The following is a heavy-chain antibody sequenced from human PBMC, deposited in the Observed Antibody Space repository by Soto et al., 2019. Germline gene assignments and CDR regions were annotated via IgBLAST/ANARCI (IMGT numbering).Heavy chain of an antibody. V-gene: IGHV3-7*01. CDR3: ARGNWNYYYGLDV. Sequence: PGGSLRLSCAASEFTFDKYYMTWVRQAPGKGPEWVANIKPDGSEQYYVGSVKGRFTISRDNANNSLYLQMNSLRAEDTAVYFCARGNWNYYYGLDVWGEGTTVTVYS. CDR1: EFTFDKYY. CDR2: IKPDGSEQ. J-gene: IGHJ6*04. D-gene: IGHD1-20*01.